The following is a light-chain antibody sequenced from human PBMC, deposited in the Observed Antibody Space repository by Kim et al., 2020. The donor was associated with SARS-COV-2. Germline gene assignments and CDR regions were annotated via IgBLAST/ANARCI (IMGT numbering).Light chain of an antibody. Sequence: EIVLTQSPGTLSLSPGERATLSCRASQSVSSSYLAWYQHKPGQAPRLLIYGASSRATGIPDRFSGSGSGTDFTLTISRLEPEDIAVYYCQQNGSSFGGGTKVDIK. CDR3: QQNGSS. J-gene: IGKJ4*01. CDR2: GAS. V-gene: IGKV3-20*01. CDR1: QSVSSSY.